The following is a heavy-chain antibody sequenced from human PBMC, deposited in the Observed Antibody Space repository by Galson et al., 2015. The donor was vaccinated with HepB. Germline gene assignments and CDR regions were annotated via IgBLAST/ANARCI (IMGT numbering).Heavy chain of an antibody. V-gene: IGHV5-51*01. CDR1: GYSFTSYW. Sequence: QSGAEVKKPGESLKISCKGSGYSFTSYWIGWVRQMPGKGLEWMGIIYPGDSDTRYSPSFQGQVTISADKSISTAYLQWSSLKASDTAMYYCARHRSYYDSSGPRPLGDYFDYWGQGTLVTVSS. J-gene: IGHJ4*02. CDR2: IYPGDSDT. D-gene: IGHD3-22*01. CDR3: ARHRSYYDSSGPRPLGDYFDY.